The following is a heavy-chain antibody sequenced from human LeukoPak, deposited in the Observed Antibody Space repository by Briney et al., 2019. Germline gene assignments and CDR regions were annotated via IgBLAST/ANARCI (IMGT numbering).Heavy chain of an antibody. CDR3: ASQTPTQGDAFDI. D-gene: IGHD4-11*01. CDR2: IYYSGST. CDR1: GGSISSYY. Sequence: PSKTLSLTCTVSGGSISSYYWSWIRQPPGKGLEWIGYIYYSGSTNYNPSLKSRVTISVDTSKNQFSLKLSSVTAADTAVYYCASQTPTQGDAFDIWGQGTMVTVSS. V-gene: IGHV4-59*01. J-gene: IGHJ3*02.